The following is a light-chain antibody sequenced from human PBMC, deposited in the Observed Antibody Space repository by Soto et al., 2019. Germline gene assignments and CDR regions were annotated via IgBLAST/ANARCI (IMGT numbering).Light chain of an antibody. CDR2: EVV. CDR1: KNDIGVYDF. Sequence: QSAQTQHPSASGSPGQSVTISCTGTKNDIGVYDFVSWYQHHPGKAPRLIIYEVVQRPSGVPDRFSGSKSGNTASLTVSGLQAADEADYFCKSYAGSNTYVFGSGTKVTVL. V-gene: IGLV2-8*01. CDR3: KSYAGSNTYV. J-gene: IGLJ1*01.